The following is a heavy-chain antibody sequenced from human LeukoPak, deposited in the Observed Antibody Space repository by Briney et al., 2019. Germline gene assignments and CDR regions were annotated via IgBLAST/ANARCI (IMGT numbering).Heavy chain of an antibody. CDR1: GFTFSSYS. CDR2: ISSSSSYI. V-gene: IGHV3-21*01. J-gene: IGHJ3*02. D-gene: IGHD4-17*01. CDR3: AREGDNGDYADAFDI. Sequence: PGGSLRLSCAASGFTFSSYSMNWVRQAPGKGLEWVSSISSSSSYIYYADSVKGRFTTSRDNAKNSLYLQMNSLRAEDTAVYYCAREGDNGDYADAFDIWGQGTMVTVSS.